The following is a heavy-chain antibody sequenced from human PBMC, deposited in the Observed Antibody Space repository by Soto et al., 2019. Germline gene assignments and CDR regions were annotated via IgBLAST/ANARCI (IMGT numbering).Heavy chain of an antibody. V-gene: IGHV3-74*01. D-gene: IGHD1-26*01. Sequence: EVQLVESGGGLVQPGGSLRLSCAASGFTISGHWMHWVRQVPGKGLVWVSRINSEGSSTSYADSVKGRFIISRDNAKNTLFLQMNSLRAEDTAVYYCARGGSGTYGDFYGMDVWGQGTTVTVSS. CDR3: ARGGSGTYGDFYGMDV. CDR2: INSEGSST. J-gene: IGHJ6*02. CDR1: GFTISGHW.